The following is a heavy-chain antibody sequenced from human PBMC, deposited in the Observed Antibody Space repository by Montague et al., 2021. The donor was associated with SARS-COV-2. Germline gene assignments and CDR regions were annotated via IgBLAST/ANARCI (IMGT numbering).Heavy chain of an antibody. V-gene: IGHV3-33*06. CDR3: AKDGQRQLLSFFDA. Sequence: SLRLSCAASGFSFSRYGMNWFRQAPGKGLEWVALIWNDGSDKYYSDSVKGRFTISRDNSKNMLFLHMNSLRAEDTATYYCAKDGQRQLLSFFDAWGQGALITVSS. J-gene: IGHJ4*02. CDR2: IWNDGSDK. D-gene: IGHD3-16*02. CDR1: GFSFSRYG.